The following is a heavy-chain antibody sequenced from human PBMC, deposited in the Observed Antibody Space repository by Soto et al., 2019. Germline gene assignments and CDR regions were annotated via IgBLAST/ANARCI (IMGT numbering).Heavy chain of an antibody. CDR1: GYNFATYW. CDR3: ARHGVCGEYATNYCGP. V-gene: IGHV5-51*01. D-gene: IGHD3-3*01. CDR2: IYPGDSDS. Sequence: GESLKISCEGFGYNFATYWIAWVRQMPGKGLEYMGIIYPGDSDSRYSPSFQSQVTFSADNSISTAYIQWSSLKASDTPMYYCARHGVCGEYATNYCGPWGQGTLVTVSS. J-gene: IGHJ5*02.